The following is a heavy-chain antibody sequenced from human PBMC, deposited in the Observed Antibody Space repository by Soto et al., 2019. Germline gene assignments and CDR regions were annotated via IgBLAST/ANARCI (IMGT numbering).Heavy chain of an antibody. D-gene: IGHD5-12*01. CDR1: GYTFTSYD. Sequence: ASVKVSCKASGYTFTSYDINWVRQATGQGLEWMGWMNPNSGNTGYAQKFQGRVTMTRNTSISTAYMELSSLRSEDTAVYYCARGGYSGYDLSYYYYGMDVWGQGTMVTSP. CDR3: ARGGYSGYDLSYYYYGMDV. J-gene: IGHJ6*02. V-gene: IGHV1-8*01. CDR2: MNPNSGNT.